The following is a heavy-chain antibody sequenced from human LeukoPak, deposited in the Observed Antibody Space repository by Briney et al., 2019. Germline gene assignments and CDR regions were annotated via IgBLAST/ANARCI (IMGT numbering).Heavy chain of an antibody. Sequence: ASVKVSCKASGYTFTSYGISWVRQAPGQGLEWMGWISAYNGNTNYAQKLQSRVTMTTDTSTSTAYMELRSLRSDDTAVYYCARDLDPVRYYDSSGCYYLAYWGQGTLVTVSS. V-gene: IGHV1-18*01. CDR2: ISAYNGNT. D-gene: IGHD3-22*01. J-gene: IGHJ4*02. CDR3: ARDLDPVRYYDSSGCYYLAY. CDR1: GYTFTSYG.